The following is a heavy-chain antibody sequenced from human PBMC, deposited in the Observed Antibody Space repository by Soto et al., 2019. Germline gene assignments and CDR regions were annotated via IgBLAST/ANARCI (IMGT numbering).Heavy chain of an antibody. CDR3: ARPLWRDDYNWGYFAL. D-gene: IGHD4-4*01. V-gene: IGHV3-30-3*01. CDR1: GFTFSSYA. CDR2: ISYDGSNK. J-gene: IGHJ2*01. Sequence: QVQLVESGGGVVQPGRSLRLSCAASGFTFSSYAMHWVRQAPGKGLEWVAVISYDGSNKYYADSVKGRFTISRDNSKNTLYLQMNSLRTEDTAVYYCARPLWRDDYNWGYFALWGRGTLVTVPS.